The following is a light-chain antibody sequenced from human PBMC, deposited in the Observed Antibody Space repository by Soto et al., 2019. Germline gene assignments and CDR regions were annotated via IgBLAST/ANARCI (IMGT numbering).Light chain of an antibody. J-gene: IGLJ7*01. Sequence: QTVVTQEPSFSVSPGGTVTLTCGLSSGSVSTSYYPSWYQQTPGQAPRTLIYSTNTRSSGVPDRFSGSILGNKAALTITGAQADDESDYYCVLYMGSGICVVGGGTQLTVL. CDR1: SGSVSTSYY. CDR2: STN. CDR3: VLYMGSGICV. V-gene: IGLV8-61*01.